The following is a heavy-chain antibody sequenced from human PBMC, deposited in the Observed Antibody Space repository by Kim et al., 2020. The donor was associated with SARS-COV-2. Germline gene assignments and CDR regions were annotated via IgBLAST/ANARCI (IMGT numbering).Heavy chain of an antibody. J-gene: IGHJ4*02. CDR1: GGSFSGYY. Sequence: SETLSLTCAVYGGSFSGYYWSWIRQPPGKGLEWIGEINHSGSTNYNPSLKSRVTISVDTSKNQFSLKLSSVTAADTAVYYCARGEVNTMIVVGVPPFDYWGQGTLVTVSS. V-gene: IGHV4-34*01. CDR2: INHSGST. CDR3: ARGEVNTMIVVGVPPFDY. D-gene: IGHD3-22*01.